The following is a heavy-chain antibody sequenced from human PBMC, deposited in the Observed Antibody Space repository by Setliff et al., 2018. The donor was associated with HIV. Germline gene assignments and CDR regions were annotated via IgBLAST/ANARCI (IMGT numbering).Heavy chain of an antibody. D-gene: IGHD6-19*01. CDR1: GASFIRSRYY. J-gene: IGHJ4*02. V-gene: IGHV4-61*09. Sequence: SETLSLTCTVSGASFIRSRYYWSWIRQPAGKGLEWIGHVYTTVSASYNPSLESRVTILEALSKNQFSLNLDSVTAADTAVYFCARALAGGSGWNYFDLWGPGTLVTVSS. CDR3: ARALAGGSGWNYFDL. CDR2: VYTTVSA.